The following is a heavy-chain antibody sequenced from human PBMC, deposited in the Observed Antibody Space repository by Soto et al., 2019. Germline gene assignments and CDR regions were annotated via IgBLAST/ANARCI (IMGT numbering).Heavy chain of an antibody. Sequence: QVQLEQSGAEVKQPGSSVKVSCKTSGGTFSTYAINWVRQAPGQGLEWMGAIIPLFGTADYSQKLQGRVTITADESTSRASMDFRILPSDKRAFEFSATLKGTVNSCFYYLVIWA. V-gene: IGHV1-69*01. CDR2: IIPLFGTA. D-gene: IGHD1-26*01. J-gene: IGHJ3*02. CDR1: GGTFSTYA. CDR3: ATLKGTVNSCFYYLVI.